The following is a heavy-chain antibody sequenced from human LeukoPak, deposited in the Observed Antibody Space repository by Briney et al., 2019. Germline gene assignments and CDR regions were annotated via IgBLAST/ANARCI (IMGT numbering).Heavy chain of an antibody. CDR2: IVVGSGNT. J-gene: IGHJ6*03. V-gene: IGHV1-58*01. CDR1: GFTFTSSA. CDR3: AADGYCSSTSCYPDYYYYYYMDV. Sequence: GASVKVSCKASGFTFTSSAVQWVRQARGQRLEWIGWIVVGSGNTNYAQKFQERVTITRDMSTSTAYMELSSLRSEDAAVYYCAADGYCSSTSCYPDYYYYYYMDVWGKGTTVTVSS. D-gene: IGHD2-2*01.